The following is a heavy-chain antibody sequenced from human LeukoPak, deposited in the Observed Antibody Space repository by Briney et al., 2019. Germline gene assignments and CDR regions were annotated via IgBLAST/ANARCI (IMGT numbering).Heavy chain of an antibody. CDR2: IVSSGDST. D-gene: IGHD3-3*01. J-gene: IGHJ6*03. V-gene: IGHV3-23*01. Sequence: GGSLRLSCAASGFTFSSYAMSWVRQAPGKGLEWVSAIVSSGDSTYYADSVKGRFTISRDNSKNTLYLQMNSLRAEDTAVYYCARHPTIFGVVIDYYYYMDVWGKGTTVTVSS. CDR1: GFTFSSYA. CDR3: ARHPTIFGVVIDYYYYMDV.